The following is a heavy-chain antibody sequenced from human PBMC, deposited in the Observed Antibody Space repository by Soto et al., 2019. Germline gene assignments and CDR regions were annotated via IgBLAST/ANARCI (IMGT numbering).Heavy chain of an antibody. CDR3: APRSPAFVY. J-gene: IGHJ4*02. Sequence: QVQLVQSGPEVKKPGASVKVSCRTSGYTFTTFGITWVRQAPGQGLEWMGWISTDKGQTNYAQKFQGRVTMTTDTSRRAAHMVLRSLRSDDTALYYCAPRSPAFVYWGQGIVVTVST. CDR1: GYTFTTFG. V-gene: IGHV1-18*01. CDR2: ISTDKGQT.